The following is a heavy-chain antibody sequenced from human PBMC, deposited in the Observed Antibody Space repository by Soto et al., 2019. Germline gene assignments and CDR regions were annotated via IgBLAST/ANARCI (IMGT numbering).Heavy chain of an antibody. J-gene: IGHJ4*02. CDR3: ARDRSMDGYNSRSFDY. Sequence: QVQLVQSGAEVKKPGSSVKVSCKASGGTFSSFGFNWVRQAPGQGLEWMGGIIPLFGTAHYAEKFQGRVTISADEGTSTASMELIGLRSEDTAIYYCARDRSMDGYNSRSFDYWGQGTLVTVS. D-gene: IGHD5-12*01. CDR2: IIPLFGTA. CDR1: GGTFSSFG. V-gene: IGHV1-69*01.